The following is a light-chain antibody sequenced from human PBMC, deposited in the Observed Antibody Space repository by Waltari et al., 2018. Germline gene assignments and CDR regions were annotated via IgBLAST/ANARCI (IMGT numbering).Light chain of an antibody. CDR1: QSISSY. CDR2: AAS. J-gene: IGKJ2*01. V-gene: IGKV1-39*01. CDR3: QQSYSTPPAT. Sequence: DIQMTQSPSSLSASVGDRVTITCRASQSISSYLNWYQQKPGKAPDRRIYAASSLQSWVPSRCSGSGSVTDFTLTISSLQPEDFATYYCQQSYSTPPATFGQGTKLEIK.